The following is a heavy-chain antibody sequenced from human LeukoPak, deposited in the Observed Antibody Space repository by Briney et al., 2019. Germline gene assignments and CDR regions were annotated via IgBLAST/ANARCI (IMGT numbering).Heavy chain of an antibody. J-gene: IGHJ4*02. Sequence: ASVRVSCKASGYTFTGYDINWVRQATGQGLEWMGWMNPNTGDTGYAQKFQGRVTMTRNSSIDRAYMELSGLRSEDTAVYYCTRGSLSGSSRDYWGQGTLLTVSS. CDR3: TRGSLSGSSRDY. CDR1: GYTFTGYD. V-gene: IGHV1-8*01. D-gene: IGHD1-26*01. CDR2: MNPNTGDT.